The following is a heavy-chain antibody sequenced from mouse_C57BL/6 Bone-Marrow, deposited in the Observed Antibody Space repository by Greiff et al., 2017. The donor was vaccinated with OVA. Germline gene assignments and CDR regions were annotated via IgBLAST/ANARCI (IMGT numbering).Heavy chain of an antibody. CDR2: IDPENGDT. CDR1: GFNIKDDY. D-gene: IGHD1-1*01. CDR3: TTTVVATDYFDY. V-gene: IGHV14-4*01. Sequence: EVQRVESGAELVRPGASVKLSCTASGFNIKDDYMHWVKQRPEQGLEWIGWIDPENGDTEYASKFQGKATITADTSSNTAYLQLSSLTSEDTAVYYCTTTVVATDYFDYWGQGTTLTVSS. J-gene: IGHJ2*01.